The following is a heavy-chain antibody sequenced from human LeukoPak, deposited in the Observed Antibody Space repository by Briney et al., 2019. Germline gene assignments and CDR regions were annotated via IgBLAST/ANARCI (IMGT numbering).Heavy chain of an antibody. D-gene: IGHD3-22*01. CDR3: ARDPWYYYDSSGYYLDY. J-gene: IGHJ4*02. CDR1: GFTFSSYA. CDR2: ISYDGGNK. V-gene: IGHV3-30-3*01. Sequence: PGGSLRLSCAASGFTFSSYAMHWVRQAPGKGLEWVAVISYDGGNKYYADSVKGRFTISRDNSKNTLYLQMNSLRAEDTAVYYCARDPWYYYDSSGYYLDYWGQGTLVTVSS.